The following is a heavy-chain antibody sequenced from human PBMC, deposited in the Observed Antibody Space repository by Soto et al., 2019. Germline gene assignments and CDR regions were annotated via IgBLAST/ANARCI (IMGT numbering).Heavy chain of an antibody. D-gene: IGHD3-10*01. CDR3: ARVLRGVVNWFDP. J-gene: IGHJ5*02. V-gene: IGHV1-18*01. Sequence: ASVKVSCKTSGDTFTNFGLSWVRQAPGQGLEWMGWIATYNSNKNYAQKFQGRLTLTTDTSTSTGYMELKSLEYDDTAVYYCARVLRGVVNWFDPWGQGTLVTSPQ. CDR1: GDTFTNFG. CDR2: IATYNSNK.